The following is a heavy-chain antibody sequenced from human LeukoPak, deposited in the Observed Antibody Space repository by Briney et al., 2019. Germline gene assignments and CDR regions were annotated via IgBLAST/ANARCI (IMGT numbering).Heavy chain of an antibody. CDR2: XIPIFGTA. J-gene: IGHJ4*02. CDR3: AIXXXXXXXXXSXXXXX. V-gene: IGHV1-69*13. CDR1: GGTFSSYA. Sequence: SVKVSCKASGGTFSSYAISWVRQAPGXGLEWMGGXIPIFGTANYAQKFQGRVTITADESTSTAYMELSSLRSEDTAEYYCAIXXXXXXXXXSXXXXXXXQGXLVT.